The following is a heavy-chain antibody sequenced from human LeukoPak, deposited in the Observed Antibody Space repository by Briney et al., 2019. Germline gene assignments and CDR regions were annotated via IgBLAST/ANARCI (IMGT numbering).Heavy chain of an antibody. D-gene: IGHD5-12*01. Sequence: ASVKVSCKASGYTFTSYDINWVRQATGQGLEWVGWMNPNSGSTGYAQKVQGRVTITRNTSISTAYMELSGLRSEDTAVYYCARGRSTGYPYYFEYWGQGTLVTVSS. J-gene: IGHJ4*02. CDR3: ARGRSTGYPYYFEY. V-gene: IGHV1-8*03. CDR1: GYTFTSYD. CDR2: MNPNSGST.